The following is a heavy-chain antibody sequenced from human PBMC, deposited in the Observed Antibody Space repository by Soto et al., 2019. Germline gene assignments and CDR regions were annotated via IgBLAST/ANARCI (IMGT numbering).Heavy chain of an antibody. D-gene: IGHD2-21*02. Sequence: QITLKESGPTLVKPTQTLTLTCTFSAFSLSTGGVGVGWIRQPPGKALEWLALIYWDDDKRYSPSLRSRLTITQDTSKNLVVLTMTNMDPVDTATYYCIQSRCGGDCLQSYASYYYYGMDVWGQGTTVTVSS. CDR2: IYWDDDK. J-gene: IGHJ6*02. V-gene: IGHV2-5*02. CDR1: AFSLSTGGVG. CDR3: IQSRCGGDCLQSYASYYYYGMDV.